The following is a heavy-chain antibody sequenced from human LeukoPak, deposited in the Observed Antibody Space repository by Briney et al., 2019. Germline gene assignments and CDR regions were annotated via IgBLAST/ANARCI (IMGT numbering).Heavy chain of an antibody. Sequence: GGSLRLSCAASGFTFSSYAMSWVRQAPGKGLEWVSAISGSGGSTYYADSVKGRFTISRDNSKNTLYLQMNSLRAEDTAVYYCAKEMHYYDSSGSRCWDYWGQGTLVTVSS. D-gene: IGHD3-22*01. CDR3: AKEMHYYDSSGSRCWDY. CDR2: ISGSGGST. V-gene: IGHV3-23*01. CDR1: GFTFSSYA. J-gene: IGHJ4*02.